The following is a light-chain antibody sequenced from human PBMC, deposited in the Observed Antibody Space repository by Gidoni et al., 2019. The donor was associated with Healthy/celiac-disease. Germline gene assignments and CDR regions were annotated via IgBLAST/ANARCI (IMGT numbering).Light chain of an antibody. CDR1: SSDVGGYNY. V-gene: IGLV2-14*01. CDR2: DVS. Sequence: QSALTQPAAVSGSPGQSLTISCTGTSSDVGGYNYVSWYQQHPGKAPKLMIYDVSNRPSGVSSRFSGSKSGSTASLTISGLQAEDEADYYCISYTSSSTLEVFGGGTKLTVL. CDR3: ISYTSSSTLEV. J-gene: IGLJ3*02.